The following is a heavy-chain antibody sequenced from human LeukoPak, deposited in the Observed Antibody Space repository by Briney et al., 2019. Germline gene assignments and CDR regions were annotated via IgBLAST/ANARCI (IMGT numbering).Heavy chain of an antibody. V-gene: IGHV1-18*01. CDR2: ISAYNGNT. J-gene: IGHJ4*02. CDR3: ARSHYYDSSGYYYPAPSNFDH. Sequence: ASVKVSCKASGYTSTSYGISWVRQAPGQGLEWMGWISAYNGNTNYAQKLQGRVTMTTDTSTSTAYMELRSLRSDDTAVYYCARSHYYDSSGYYYPAPSNFDHWGQGTLVTVSS. D-gene: IGHD3-22*01. CDR1: GYTSTSYG.